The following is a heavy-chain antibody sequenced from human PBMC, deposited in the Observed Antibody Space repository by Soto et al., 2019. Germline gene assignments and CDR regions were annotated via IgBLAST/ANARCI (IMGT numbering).Heavy chain of an antibody. CDR3: ARGKIGFCSGGSCYSDAFDI. D-gene: IGHD2-15*01. V-gene: IGHV3-21*01. J-gene: IGHJ3*02. CDR1: GFTFSTYT. CDR2: ISSSSGYI. Sequence: PGGSLRLSCAASGFTFSTYTMNWVRQAPGKGLEWVSSISSSSGYIYYADSVRGRFTISRDNAKNSLYLQMNSLRAEDTAVYYCARGKIGFCSGGSCYSDAFDIWGQGTMVTVSS.